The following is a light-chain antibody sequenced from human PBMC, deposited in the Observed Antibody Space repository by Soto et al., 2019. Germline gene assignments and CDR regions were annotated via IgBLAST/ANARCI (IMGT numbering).Light chain of an antibody. Sequence: DIQMTQSPSSLSASVGDRVTITCRASQSISGYLNWYQQKPGKAPKLLIYKASSLESGVPSRFSGSGSGTHFTLTISSLQPEDFATYYCQQLHGYPITFGQGTRLEIK. CDR2: KAS. CDR1: QSISGY. V-gene: IGKV1-5*03. CDR3: QQLHGYPIT. J-gene: IGKJ5*01.